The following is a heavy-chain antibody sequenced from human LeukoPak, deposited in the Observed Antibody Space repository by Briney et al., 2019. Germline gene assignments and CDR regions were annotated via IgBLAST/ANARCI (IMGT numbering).Heavy chain of an antibody. J-gene: IGHJ4*02. CDR3: ARALRDSSGYVDY. CDR1: GFTVSSNY. CDR2: IYSGGST. D-gene: IGHD3-22*01. Sequence: GGSLRLSCAASGFTVSSNYMSWVRQAPGKGLEWVSVIYSGGSTYYAGSVKGRFTISRDNSKNTLYLQMNSLRAEDTAVYYCARALRDSSGYVDYWGQGTLVTVSS. V-gene: IGHV3-66*01.